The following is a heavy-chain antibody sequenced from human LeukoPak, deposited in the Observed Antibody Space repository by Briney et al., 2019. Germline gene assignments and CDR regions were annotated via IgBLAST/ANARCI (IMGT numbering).Heavy chain of an antibody. D-gene: IGHD2-2*02. CDR1: GGSFSGYY. J-gene: IGHJ5*02. CDR3: ARSDCSRTTCYTSPNWFDP. V-gene: IGHV4-39*01. Sequence: SETLSLTCAVYGGSFSGYYWGWIRQPPGKGLEWIGSTYYSGSTYYNPSLKSRVTISVDTSKNQFSLKLSSVTAADTAVYYCARSDCSRTTCYTSPNWFDPWGQGTLVTVSS. CDR2: TYYSGST.